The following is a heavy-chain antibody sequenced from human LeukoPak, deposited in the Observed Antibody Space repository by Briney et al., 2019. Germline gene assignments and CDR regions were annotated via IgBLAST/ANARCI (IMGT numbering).Heavy chain of an antibody. J-gene: IGHJ4*02. CDR1: GGSFSDYY. CDR3: ASLYYYDSSGYRETFVDY. CDR2: INHSGST. D-gene: IGHD3-22*01. Sequence: SETLSLTCAVYGGSFSDYYWTWIRQPPGKGLEWIGEINHSGSTNYNPSLKSRVTISVDRSKNQFSLKLSSVTAADTAVYYCASLYYYDSSGYRETFVDYWGQGTLVTVSS. V-gene: IGHV4-34*01.